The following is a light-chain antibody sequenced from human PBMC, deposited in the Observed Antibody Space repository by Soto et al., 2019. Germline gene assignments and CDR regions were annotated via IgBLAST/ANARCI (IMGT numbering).Light chain of an antibody. J-gene: IGKJ1*01. CDR2: DAS. CDR3: QQSYSTPWT. CDR1: QNIGSY. V-gene: IGKV1-39*01. Sequence: DIQMTQSPSSLSASVGDRVAITCRASQNIGSYVNWYQQKPGIAPKLLISDASTLQGGAPSRFSGTGSGTEFTLTIRSLQPGDFAIYFCQQSYSTPWTFGQGTRV.